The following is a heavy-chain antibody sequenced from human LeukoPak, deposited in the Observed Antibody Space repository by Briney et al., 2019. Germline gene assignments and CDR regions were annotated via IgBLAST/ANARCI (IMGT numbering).Heavy chain of an antibody. CDR3: ARGARVGYNYGGDY. Sequence: GGSLRLSCAASGFTFSSYSMNWVRQAPGKGPEWVSSISSSSSYIYYADSVKGRFTISRDNAKNSLYLQMNSLRAEDTAVYYCARGARVGYNYGGDYWGQGTLVTVSS. CDR1: GFTFSSYS. D-gene: IGHD5-24*01. V-gene: IGHV3-21*01. CDR2: ISSSSSYI. J-gene: IGHJ4*02.